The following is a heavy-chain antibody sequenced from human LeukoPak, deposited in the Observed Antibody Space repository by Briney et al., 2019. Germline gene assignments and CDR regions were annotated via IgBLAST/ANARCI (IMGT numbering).Heavy chain of an antibody. V-gene: IGHV4-59*01. CDR2: IYYSGST. CDR3: ARGPMTTVTSSDY. J-gene: IGHJ4*02. D-gene: IGHD4-17*01. CDR1: GGSISPYY. Sequence: PSETLSLTCTVSGGSISPYYWSWIRQPPGKGLEWIGYIYYSGSTNYNPSLKSRVTMSVDTSKNQFSLKLSSVTAADTAVYYCARGPMTTVTSSDYWGQGTLVTVSS.